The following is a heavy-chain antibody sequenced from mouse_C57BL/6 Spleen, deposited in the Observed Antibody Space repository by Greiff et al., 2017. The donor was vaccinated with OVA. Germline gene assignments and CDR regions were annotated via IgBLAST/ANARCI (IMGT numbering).Heavy chain of an antibody. Sequence: QVQLQQPGAELVRPGSSVKLSCKASGYTFTSYWMHWVKQRPIQGLEWIGNIDPSDSETHYNQKFKDKATLTVDKSSSTAYMQLSSLTSEDSAVYDGARADYGSSWYFDVWGTGTTVTVSS. J-gene: IGHJ1*03. CDR1: GYTFTSYW. D-gene: IGHD1-1*01. CDR2: IDPSDSET. V-gene: IGHV1-52*01. CDR3: ARADYGSSWYFDV.